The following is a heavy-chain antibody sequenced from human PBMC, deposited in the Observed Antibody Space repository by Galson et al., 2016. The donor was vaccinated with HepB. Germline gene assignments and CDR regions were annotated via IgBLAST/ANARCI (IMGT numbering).Heavy chain of an antibody. J-gene: IGHJ3*02. CDR3: ATDYCSGPSCYFAAFGI. CDR1: GFTFSKAW. V-gene: IGHV3-15*01. D-gene: IGHD2-2*01. Sequence: SLRLSCAASGFTFSKAWMSWVRQAQGKGPEWIGRIKAESDDGTTDYAAPVKGRFTISRDDSKNTLYLQMGSLRTEDTAVYYCATDYCSGPSCYFAAFGIWGQGTIVAVSS. CDR2: IKAESDDGTT.